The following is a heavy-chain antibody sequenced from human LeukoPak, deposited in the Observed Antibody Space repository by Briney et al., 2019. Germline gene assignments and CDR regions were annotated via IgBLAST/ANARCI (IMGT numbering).Heavy chain of an antibody. CDR2: INYSGST. CDR3: ARDSSYYGSEDAFDI. J-gene: IGHJ3*02. V-gene: IGHV4-59*01. Sequence: SERLSPACPLDVPSFTSEYWRSVRQPPGKGLEWNGYINYSGSTNYNPSLKSRVTISVDTSKNQFSLKLSSVTAADTAVYYCARDSSYYGSEDAFDIWGQGTMVTVSS. D-gene: IGHD3-10*01. CDR1: VPSFTSEY.